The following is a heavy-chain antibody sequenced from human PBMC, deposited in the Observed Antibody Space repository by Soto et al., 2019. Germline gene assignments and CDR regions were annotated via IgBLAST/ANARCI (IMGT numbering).Heavy chain of an antibody. CDR3: ARQCYDRTGRSAYYFDY. V-gene: IGHV1-18*01. D-gene: IGHD2-2*01. CDR1: GYTFTSYG. Sequence: GASVKVSCKASGYTFTSYGISWVRPAPGQGLEWVGWISAYDGNTNYAQKLQGRVTMTTDTSTRTAYMELRSLRSDDTAVYYCARQCYDRTGRSAYYFDYWRQRTLFTASS. J-gene: IGHJ4*02. CDR2: ISAYDGNT.